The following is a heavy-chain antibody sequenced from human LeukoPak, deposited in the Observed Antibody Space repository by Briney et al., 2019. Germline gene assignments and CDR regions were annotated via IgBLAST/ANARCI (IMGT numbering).Heavy chain of an antibody. V-gene: IGHV3-30*02. CDR3: AKLISSSWYGGDY. Sequence: GGSLRLSCAASGFTFSSYGMHWVRQAPSKGLEWVAFIRYDGSNKYYADSVKGRFTISRDNSKNTLYLQMNSLRAEDTAVYYCAKLISSSWYGGDYWGQGTLVTVSS. J-gene: IGHJ4*02. D-gene: IGHD6-13*01. CDR2: IRYDGSNK. CDR1: GFTFSSYG.